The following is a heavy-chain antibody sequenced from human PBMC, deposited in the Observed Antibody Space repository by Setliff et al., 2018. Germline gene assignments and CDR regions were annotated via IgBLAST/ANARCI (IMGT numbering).Heavy chain of an antibody. J-gene: IGHJ5*02. Sequence: PGGSLRLSCAASGFTFNNYAVSWVRQPPGKGLEWVSTIFNGGGSAYYADSVKGRFTVSRDNANSSLFLQMNSLRAEDTASYYCARDPNGDYVGAFDPWGQGILVTVSS. CDR2: IFNGGGSA. V-gene: IGHV3-23*01. CDR1: GFTFNNYA. D-gene: IGHD4-17*01. CDR3: ARDPNGDYVGAFDP.